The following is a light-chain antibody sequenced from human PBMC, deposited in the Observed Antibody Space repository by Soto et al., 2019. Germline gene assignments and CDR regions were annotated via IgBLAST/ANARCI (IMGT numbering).Light chain of an antibody. Sequence: DIQMTQSPSSLSASVGDRVTITCRASRIIDTYVDWYQQKPGKAPDLLIYLASTLQVGVPSRFSGSGSGTDLTLTISGLQPEDFATYYCKHSYNTPITFGQGTRLDIK. CDR3: KHSYNTPIT. J-gene: IGKJ5*01. CDR1: RIIDTY. CDR2: LAS. V-gene: IGKV1-39*01.